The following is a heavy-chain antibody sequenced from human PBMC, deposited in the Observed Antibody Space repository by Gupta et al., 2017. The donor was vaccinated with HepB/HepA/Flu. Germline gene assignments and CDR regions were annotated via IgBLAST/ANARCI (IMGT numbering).Heavy chain of an antibody. V-gene: IGHV3-20*04. J-gene: IGHJ6*03. D-gene: IGHD3-16*01. CDR3: ARSGGYYYYYYMDV. Sequence: LLVESGGGVVRPGGSLSFSCAVSGSKFEEYGLRWVRQAPGKGLEWVSTVNWKGRNTKYADSVKGRFTISRDNAKNSLYLQLNSLRVEDTALYFCARSGGYYYYYYMDVWGKGTTVTVSS. CDR1: GSKFEEYG. CDR2: VNWKGRNT.